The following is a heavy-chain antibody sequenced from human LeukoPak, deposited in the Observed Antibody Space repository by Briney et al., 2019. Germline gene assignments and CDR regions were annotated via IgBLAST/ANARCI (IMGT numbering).Heavy chain of an antibody. V-gene: IGHV3-23*01. Sequence: GGSLRLSCAASGFTFNSYAMSWVRQAPGKGLEWVSAVSGNGGITYYADSVKGRFTISRDNSKNTLYVQTNSLRVEDTAVYYCASGYDFWSGYYTGGGTTYWGQGTLVTVSS. CDR2: VSGNGGIT. D-gene: IGHD3/OR15-3a*01. J-gene: IGHJ4*02. CDR1: GFTFNSYA. CDR3: ASGYDFWSGYYTGGGTTY.